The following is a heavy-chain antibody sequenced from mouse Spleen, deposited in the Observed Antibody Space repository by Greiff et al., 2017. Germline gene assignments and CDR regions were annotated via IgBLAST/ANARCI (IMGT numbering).Heavy chain of an antibody. D-gene: IGHD2-14*01. CDR3: ARRGYYRYDEGFDY. CDR2: IYPSDSET. CDR1: GYTFTSYW. J-gene: IGHJ2*01. V-gene: IGHV1-61*01. Sequence: VQLQQPGAELVRPGSSVKLSCKASGYTFTSYWMDWVKQRPGQGLEWIGNIYPSDSETHYNQKFKDKATLTVDKSSSTAYMQLSSLTSEDSAVYYCARRGYYRYDEGFDYWGQGTTLTVSS.